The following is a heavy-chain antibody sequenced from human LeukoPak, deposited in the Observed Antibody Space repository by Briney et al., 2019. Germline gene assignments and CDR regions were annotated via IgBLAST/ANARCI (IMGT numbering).Heavy chain of an antibody. CDR2: ISGSSSYI. CDR1: GFTFSSYS. V-gene: IGHV3-21*01. D-gene: IGHD3-9*01. J-gene: IGHJ3*02. Sequence: GGSLRLSCAASGFTFSSYSMNWVRQAPGKGLEWVSSISGSSSYIYYADSVKGRFTISRDNAKNSLYLQMNSLRAEDTAVYYCARDQRYFDWLPPTHDAFDIWGQGTMVTVSS. CDR3: ARDQRYFDWLPPTHDAFDI.